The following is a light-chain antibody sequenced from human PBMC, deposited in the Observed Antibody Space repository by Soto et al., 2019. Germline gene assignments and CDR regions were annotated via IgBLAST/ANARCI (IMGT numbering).Light chain of an antibody. V-gene: IGKV3-11*01. J-gene: IGKJ4*01. CDR1: QSVSSY. CDR3: QQRSSWLLT. Sequence: EIVLTQSPATLSLSPGERATISCRASQSVSSYLAWYQQKPGQAPRLLIYDASNRATGIPARFSGSGSGTDFTLTISSLEPEDFAVYYCQQRSSWLLTFGGGTQVEIK. CDR2: DAS.